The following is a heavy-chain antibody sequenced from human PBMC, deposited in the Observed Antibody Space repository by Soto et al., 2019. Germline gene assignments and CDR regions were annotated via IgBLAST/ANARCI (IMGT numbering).Heavy chain of an antibody. CDR1: GGSISSYY. D-gene: IGHD6-6*01. CDR2: IYYSGST. V-gene: IGHV4-59*01. J-gene: IGHJ6*02. CDR3: ARGSSSRAYYYYYGMDV. Sequence: SETLSLTCTVSGGSISSYYWSWVRQPPGKGLEWIGYIYYSGSTNYNPSLKSRVTISVDTSKNQFSLKLSSVTAADTAVYYCARGSSSRAYYYYYGMDVWGQGTTVTVSS.